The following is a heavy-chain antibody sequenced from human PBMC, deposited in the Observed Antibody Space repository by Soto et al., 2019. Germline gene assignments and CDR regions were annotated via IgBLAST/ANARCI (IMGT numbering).Heavy chain of an antibody. CDR3: TEPWATEIYTLSRHHGLPISVQ. J-gene: IGHJ1*01. CDR2: ISYDGSNK. V-gene: IGHV3-30-3*01. CDR1: GFTFSSYA. Sequence: PGGSLRLSCAASGFTFSSYAMHWVRQAPGKGLEWVAVISYDGSNKYYADSVKGRFTISRDNSKNTLYLQMNSLRAEDTAVYDVTEPWATEIYTLSRHHGLPISVQ. D-gene: IGHD1-1*01.